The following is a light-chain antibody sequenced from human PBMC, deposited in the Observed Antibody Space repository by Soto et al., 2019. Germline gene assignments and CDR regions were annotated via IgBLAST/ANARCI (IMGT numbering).Light chain of an antibody. CDR2: EVS. J-gene: IGLJ1*01. CDR1: SSDVGGYNY. V-gene: IGLV2-14*01. CDR3: SSYTSSRAYV. Sequence: QSALTQPASVSGSPGRSITISCTGTSSDVGGYNYVSWYQQQSGKAPKLMIHEVSNRPSGVSNRFSGSKSGNTASLTISGLQAEDEADYYCSSYTSSRAYVFGIGTKVT.